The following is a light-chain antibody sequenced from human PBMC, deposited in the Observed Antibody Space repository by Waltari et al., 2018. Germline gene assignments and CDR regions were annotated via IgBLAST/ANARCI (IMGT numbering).Light chain of an antibody. CDR2: EVY. Sequence: QSALTQPASVSESPGQSVTISCTGTSSDIGNYNHVSWYQQHPGKAPKLIIFEVYDRPSGVSDRFSASKSANTASLTISGLQAEDEADYYCQAWDTSKYVFGTGTKVTVL. J-gene: IGLJ1*01. V-gene: IGLV2-14*01. CDR3: QAWDTSKYV. CDR1: SSDIGNYNH.